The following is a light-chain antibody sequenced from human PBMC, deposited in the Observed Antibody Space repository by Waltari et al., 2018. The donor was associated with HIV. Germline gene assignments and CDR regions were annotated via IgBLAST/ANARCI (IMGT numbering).Light chain of an antibody. CDR3: AAWDDSLSAWV. CDR1: SSNIGRNF. J-gene: IGLJ3*02. V-gene: IGLV1-47*01. Sequence: QSVMTQPPSASGTPGQRVTISCSGSSSNIGRNFVYWYQQLPGTAPKLLIYRNNQRPSVVPDRFSGSKSGTSASLAIGGLRSEDEADYYCAAWDDSLSAWVFGGGTKLTVL. CDR2: RNN.